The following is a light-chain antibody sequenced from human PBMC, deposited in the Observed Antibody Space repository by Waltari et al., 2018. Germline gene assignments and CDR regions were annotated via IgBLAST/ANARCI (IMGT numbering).Light chain of an antibody. J-gene: IGLJ2*01. CDR1: SSDVGGYNY. CDR2: DVS. Sequence: QSALTQPASVSGSPGQSITISCTGTSSDVGGYNYVSWYQQHPGKAPKVMIYDVSNRPAGVSNRFSGSKSGNTASLTISGLQAEDEADYFCSSYTSSGTIFGGGTRLTVL. V-gene: IGLV2-14*03. CDR3: SSYTSSGTI.